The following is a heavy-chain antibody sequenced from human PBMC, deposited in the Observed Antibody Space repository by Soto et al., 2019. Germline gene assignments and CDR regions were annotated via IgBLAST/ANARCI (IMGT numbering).Heavy chain of an antibody. CDR1: GFTFSSYT. Sequence: GGSLRLSCAASGFTFSSYTMNWVRQAPGKGLEWVSYISSTSRTIYYADSVRGRFTISRDNAKNSLYLQMNSLRAEDTAVYYCARGLAHCGGDCYRAFDYWGQGTLVTVS. CDR2: ISSTSRTI. CDR3: ARGLAHCGGDCYRAFDY. V-gene: IGHV3-48*01. J-gene: IGHJ4*02. D-gene: IGHD2-21*02.